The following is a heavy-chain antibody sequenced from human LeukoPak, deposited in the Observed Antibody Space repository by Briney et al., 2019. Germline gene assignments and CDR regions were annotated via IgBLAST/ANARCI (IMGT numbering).Heavy chain of an antibody. J-gene: IGHJ4*02. CDR2: IKQDGSEK. Sequence: GGSLRLSCAASGFTFSSYWMSWVRQAPGTGLEWVANIKQDGSEKCYVDSVKGRFTISRDNAKNSLFLQMNSLRAEDTAVYYCAKDGYYDILTGYSRFDYWGQGTLVTVSS. V-gene: IGHV3-7*03. CDR3: AKDGYYDILTGYSRFDY. D-gene: IGHD3-9*01. CDR1: GFTFSSYW.